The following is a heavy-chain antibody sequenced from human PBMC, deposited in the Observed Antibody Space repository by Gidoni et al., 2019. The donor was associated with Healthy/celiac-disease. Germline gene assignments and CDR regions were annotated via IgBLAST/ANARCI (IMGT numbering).Heavy chain of an antibody. CDR2: IYHSGST. V-gene: IGHV4-38-2*02. CDR1: GYSISSGYY. J-gene: IGHJ4*02. Sequence: QVQLQESGPGLVKPSETLSLPCTVSGYSISSGYYWGWIRQPPGKGLEWIGSIYHSGSTYYNPSLKSRVTISVDTSKNQFSLKLSSVTAADTAVYYCARGGVSSPVFWGQGTLVTVSS. CDR3: ARGGVSSPVF. D-gene: IGHD2-8*01.